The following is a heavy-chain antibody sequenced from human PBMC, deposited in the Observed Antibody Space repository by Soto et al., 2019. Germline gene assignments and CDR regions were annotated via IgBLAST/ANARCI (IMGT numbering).Heavy chain of an antibody. CDR1: SGPSSSNN. D-gene: IGHD3-10*01. CDR3: VRQGIGHLHGLVEV. J-gene: IGHJ6*02. V-gene: IGHV4-59*08. CDR2: VYYTGGT. Sequence: QVELQQSGPRLVKPSETLSLTCSVSSGPSSSNNWGWIRQSPGRGLEGIGYVYYTGGTSYNPPLRRRVTISAHTSTNHISLTLSSVTAADTAVYYFVRQGIGHLHGLVEVWGQGTTVSVSS.